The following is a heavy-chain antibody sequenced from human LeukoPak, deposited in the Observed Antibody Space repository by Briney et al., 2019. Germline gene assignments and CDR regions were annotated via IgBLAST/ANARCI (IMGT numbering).Heavy chain of an antibody. Sequence: KSSETLSLTCAVYGGSFSGYYWSWIRQPPGKGLEWIGEINHSGSTNYNPSLKSRVTISVDTSKSQFSLKLSSVTAADTAVYYCASHYDSSGFSWFDPWGQGTLVTVSS. D-gene: IGHD3-22*01. V-gene: IGHV4-34*01. J-gene: IGHJ5*02. CDR1: GGSFSGYY. CDR2: INHSGST. CDR3: ASHYDSSGFSWFDP.